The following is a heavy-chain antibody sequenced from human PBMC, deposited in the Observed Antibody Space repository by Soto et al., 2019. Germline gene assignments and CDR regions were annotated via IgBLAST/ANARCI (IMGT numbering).Heavy chain of an antibody. CDR1: GYTFTSYY. J-gene: IGHJ4*02. V-gene: IGHV1-46*01. Sequence: ASVKVSCKASGYTFTSYYMHWVRQAPGQGLERMGIINPSDGSTSYAQKFQGRVTMTKDTSTNTAYMELSSLRSEDTAVYYCATGAGDYWYFDYWGQGTLVTVSS. CDR2: INPSDGST. CDR3: ATGAGDYWYFDY. D-gene: IGHD7-27*01.